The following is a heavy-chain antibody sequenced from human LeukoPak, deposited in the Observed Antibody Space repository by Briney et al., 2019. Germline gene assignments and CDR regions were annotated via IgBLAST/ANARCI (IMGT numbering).Heavy chain of an antibody. CDR1: GYTFNIYA. D-gene: IGHD3-10*01. Sequence: ASVKVSCKASGYTFNIYAMHWVRQPPGQRLEWMGWINAGNGNTRYSQKFHDRVTITRDTSASTTYMELSSLRSEDTAVYYCARRGGLGSGLYYYGMDVWGKGTTVTVSS. CDR2: INAGNGNT. V-gene: IGHV1-3*01. CDR3: ARRGGLGSGLYYYGMDV. J-gene: IGHJ6*04.